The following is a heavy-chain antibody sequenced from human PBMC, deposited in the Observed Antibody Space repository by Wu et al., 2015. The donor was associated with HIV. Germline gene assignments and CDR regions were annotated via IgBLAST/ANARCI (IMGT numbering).Heavy chain of an antibody. CDR2: MNPNSGNT. J-gene: IGHJ5*02. V-gene: IGHV1-8*01. CDR3: ARGVNYSNWFDP. CDR1: GYTFTTYD. Sequence: QVQLVQSGAEVKKPGASVKVSCKASGYTFTTYDINWVRQAPGQGLEWMGWMNPNSGNTGYAQKFQGRLTMTRNNPTNTAYMELSKLRSEDTAVYYCARGVNYSNWFDPWGQGTLVTVSS. D-gene: IGHD3-10*01.